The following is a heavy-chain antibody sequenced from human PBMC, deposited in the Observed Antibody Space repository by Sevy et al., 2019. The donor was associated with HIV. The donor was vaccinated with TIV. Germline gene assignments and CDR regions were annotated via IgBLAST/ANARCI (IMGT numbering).Heavy chain of an antibody. J-gene: IGHJ6*02. CDR3: ARDRNNYDSSGYPKRVDV. Sequence: ASVKVSCKASGYTFTRYGISWVRQAPGQGLEWMGWISGKSGDTNYAQRLQGRVTMTTDTSTNTAYMELRSLRSDDTAVYYCARDRNNYDSSGYPKRVDVWGQGTTVTVSS. CDR2: ISGKSGDT. D-gene: IGHD3-22*01. CDR1: GYTFTRYG. V-gene: IGHV1-18*01.